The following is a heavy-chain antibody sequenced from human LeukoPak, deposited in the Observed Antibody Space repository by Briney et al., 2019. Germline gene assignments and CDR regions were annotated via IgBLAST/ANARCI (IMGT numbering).Heavy chain of an antibody. D-gene: IGHD3-3*01. CDR2: MSNDGGNI. V-gene: IGHV3-30*01. Sequence: GGSLRLSCAASGFTFSSYSMHWARQAPGKGLEWVALMSNDGGNIQYAESVKGRFTISRDNSKNTLYLQMNSLRGEDTAVYFCARGGGSGAYLIDSWGQGTLVTVSS. CDR1: GFTFSSYS. J-gene: IGHJ4*02. CDR3: ARGGGSGAYLIDS.